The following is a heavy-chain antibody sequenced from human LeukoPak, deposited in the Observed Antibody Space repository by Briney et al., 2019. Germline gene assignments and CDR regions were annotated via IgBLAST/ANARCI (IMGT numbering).Heavy chain of an antibody. CDR3: AKNLYCGGGSCYPSALGMDV. J-gene: IGHJ6*02. CDR2: ISGSGNRT. D-gene: IGHD2-15*01. V-gene: IGHV3-23*01. Sequence: GGSLRLSCAASGFTFSSYAMSWVRQAPGKGLEWVSSISGSGNRTYYADSVKGRFTISRDNSKNTLFLQMDSLRAEDTAVYYCAKNLYCGGGSCYPSALGMDVWGQGTTVTVSS. CDR1: GFTFSSYA.